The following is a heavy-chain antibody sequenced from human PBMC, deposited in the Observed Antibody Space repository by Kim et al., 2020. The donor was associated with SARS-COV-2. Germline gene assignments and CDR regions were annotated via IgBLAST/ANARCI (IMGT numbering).Heavy chain of an antibody. CDR3: ASIIWFGELFDY. J-gene: IGHJ4*02. D-gene: IGHD3-10*01. V-gene: IGHV3-7*01. Sequence: YYVDCGKGRSTITRDNAKNSLYLKMNSLRAEDTAVYYGASIIWFGELFDYWGQGTLVTVSS.